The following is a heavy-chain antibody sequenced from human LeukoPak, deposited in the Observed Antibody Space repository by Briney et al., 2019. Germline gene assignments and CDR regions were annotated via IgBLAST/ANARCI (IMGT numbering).Heavy chain of an antibody. CDR2: IYPGDSDT. V-gene: IGHV5-51*01. Sequence: GESLKISCKGSGYSFTSYWIGWVRQMPGKGLGWMGIIYPGDSDTRYSPSFQGQVTISADKSISTAYLQWSSLKASDTAMYYCARLGNSSGWIPDAFDIWGQGTMVTVSS. D-gene: IGHD6-19*01. J-gene: IGHJ3*02. CDR3: ARLGNSSGWIPDAFDI. CDR1: GYSFTSYW.